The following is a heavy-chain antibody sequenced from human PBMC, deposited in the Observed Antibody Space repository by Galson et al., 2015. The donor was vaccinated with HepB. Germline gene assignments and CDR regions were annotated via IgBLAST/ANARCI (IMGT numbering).Heavy chain of an antibody. Sequence: SLRLSCAASGFTFSSFTMSWVRQTPGKGLQWVSYISTNGATIYYTDSVKGRFTVARDNAKNSLYLQVNSLRVEDTAVYYCARVKRAEWYQYYFPGMDVWGQGTTVTVSS. J-gene: IGHJ6*02. CDR3: ARVKRAEWYQYYFPGMDV. D-gene: IGHD3-3*01. CDR2: ISTNGATI. CDR1: GFTFSSFT. V-gene: IGHV3-11*01.